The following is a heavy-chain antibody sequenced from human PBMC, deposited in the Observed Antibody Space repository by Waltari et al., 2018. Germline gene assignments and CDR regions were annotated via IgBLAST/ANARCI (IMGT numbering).Heavy chain of an antibody. Sequence: QVQVQESGPGLVKPSETLSLTCSVSGVSITSNRHYWGWIRQPPGQGLEWLGTMSYSGATYSSPSLKSRVTISRDTSENQLSLKLGSVTAADTAVYYCATYIGASLGTAAFDVWGQGTTVTVSS. CDR3: ATYIGASLGTAAFDV. D-gene: IGHD5-12*01. CDR2: MSYSGAT. CDR1: GVSITSNRHY. J-gene: IGHJ3*01. V-gene: IGHV4-39*01.